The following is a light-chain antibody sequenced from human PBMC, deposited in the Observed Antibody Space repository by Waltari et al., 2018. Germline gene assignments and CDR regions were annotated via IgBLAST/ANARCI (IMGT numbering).Light chain of an antibody. J-gene: IGKJ1*01. CDR3: QQSYNTPGT. CDR2: AAS. CDR1: RTASDF. Sequence: DIQLTQSPSSLAASVGDRVTITCRASRTASDFLNWYQQKPGSAPKLLIYAASTLQSGVPSRFKGSGSGTDFTLTINSLQPEDFATYYCQQSYNTPGTFGQGTLVQIK. V-gene: IGKV1-39*01.